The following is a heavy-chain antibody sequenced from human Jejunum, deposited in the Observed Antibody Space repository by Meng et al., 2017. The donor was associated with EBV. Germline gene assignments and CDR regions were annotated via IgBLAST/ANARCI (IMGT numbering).Heavy chain of an antibody. CDR2: IFHIGTT. Sequence: QVPLHGSGPGLVKPLGTLSLTCAVSGGSIRSRNWGSWVRQPPGKGPEWIGEIFHIGTTNYNPTLKSRVTMSVDKSKNHFSLKLTSVTAADTAVYYCARDGGPSGSYAYWFDPWGQGTLVTVSS. V-gene: IGHV4-4*02. D-gene: IGHD1-26*01. CDR1: GGSIRSRNW. CDR3: ARDGGPSGSYAYWFDP. J-gene: IGHJ5*02.